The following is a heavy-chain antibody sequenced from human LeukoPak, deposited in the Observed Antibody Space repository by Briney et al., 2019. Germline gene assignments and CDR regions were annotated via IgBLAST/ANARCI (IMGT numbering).Heavy chain of an antibody. CDR3: ANGETITMVRGAFDY. CDR1: GFTFSSYE. CDR2: ISSGGSTI. D-gene: IGHD3-10*01. J-gene: IGHJ4*02. Sequence: GGSLRLSCAASGFTFSSYEMNWVRQAPGKGLEWISYISSGGSTIYYADSVKGRFTISRDNAKNSLYLQMSSLRAEDTAVYYCANGETITMVRGAFDYWGQETLVTVSS. V-gene: IGHV3-48*03.